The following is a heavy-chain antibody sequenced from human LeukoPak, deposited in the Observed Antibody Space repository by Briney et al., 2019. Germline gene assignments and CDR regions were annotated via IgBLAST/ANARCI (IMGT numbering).Heavy chain of an antibody. CDR2: ISYDGSNK. V-gene: IGHV3-30-3*01. J-gene: IGHJ5*02. Sequence: GGSLRLSCAASGFTFSSYAMHWVRQAPGKGLEWVAVISYDGSNKYYADSVKGRFTISRDNSKNTLYLQMNSLRAEDTAVYYCAREKRYSKNWSDPWGQGTLVTVSS. CDR3: AREKRYSKNWSDP. D-gene: IGHD6-13*01. CDR1: GFTFSSYA.